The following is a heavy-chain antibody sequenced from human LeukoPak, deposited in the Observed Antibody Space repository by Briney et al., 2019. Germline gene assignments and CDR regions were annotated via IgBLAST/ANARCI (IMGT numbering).Heavy chain of an antibody. CDR3: ARMRVGGDYYDILTGYHFDY. J-gene: IGHJ4*02. V-gene: IGHV4-34*01. Sequence: SETLSLTCAVYGGSFSGYYWSWIRQPPGKGLEWIGEINHSGSTNYNPSLKSRVAISVDTSKNQSSLKLSSVTAADTAVYYCARMRVGGDYYDILTGYHFDYWGQGTLVTVSS. D-gene: IGHD3-9*01. CDR1: GGSFSGYY. CDR2: INHSGST.